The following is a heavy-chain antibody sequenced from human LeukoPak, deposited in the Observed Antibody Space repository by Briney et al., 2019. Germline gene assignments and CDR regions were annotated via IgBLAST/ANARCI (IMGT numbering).Heavy chain of an antibody. J-gene: IGHJ4*02. Sequence: PSETLSLTCTVSGDSISPYYWSWIRQPPGKGLEWIGEINHSGSTNYNPSLKSRVTLSVDTSKNQFSLKLSSVTAADTAVYYCASGSGRIDYWGQGTLVTVSS. CDR2: INHSGST. D-gene: IGHD3-10*01. CDR3: ASGSGRIDY. CDR1: GDSISPYY. V-gene: IGHV4-34*01.